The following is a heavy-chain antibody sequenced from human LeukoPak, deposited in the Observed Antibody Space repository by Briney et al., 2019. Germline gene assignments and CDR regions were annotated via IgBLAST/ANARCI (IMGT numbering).Heavy chain of an antibody. D-gene: IGHD3-3*01. CDR2: IRGQTYRETK. J-gene: IGHJ4*02. Sequence: GGSLRLSCTTSGFVFPEYTINWFRQAPGKGLEWVGFIRGQTYRETKENAATGKGRFRMLRDDSKGIAYMQMDSLKTEDTALYYCTRDRSKFNDFWSGQPHPALDDWGQGTLVTVSS. V-gene: IGHV3-49*03. CDR1: GFVFPEYT. CDR3: TRDRSKFNDFWSGQPHPALDD.